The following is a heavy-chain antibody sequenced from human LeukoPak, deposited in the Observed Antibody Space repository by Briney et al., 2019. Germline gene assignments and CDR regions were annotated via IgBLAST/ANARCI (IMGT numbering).Heavy chain of an antibody. CDR3: ARDGVVGATESFDY. J-gene: IGHJ4*02. CDR2: ISSSSSYI. V-gene: IGHV3-21*01. Sequence: GGSLRLSCAASGFTFSSYGMHWVRQAPGKGLEWVSSISSSSSYIYYADSVKGRFTISRDNAKNSLYLQMNSLRAEDTAVYYCARDGVVGATESFDYWGQGTLVTVSS. D-gene: IGHD1-26*01. CDR1: GFTFSSYG.